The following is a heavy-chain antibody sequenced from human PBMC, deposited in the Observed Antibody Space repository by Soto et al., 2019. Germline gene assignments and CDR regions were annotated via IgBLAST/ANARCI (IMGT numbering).Heavy chain of an antibody. CDR2: ISGGGGGT. CDR3: VREPPDGTNWFDP. V-gene: IGHV3-23*01. D-gene: IGHD1-1*01. CDR1: GFSFSNYA. J-gene: IGHJ5*02. Sequence: GGSLRLSCAASGFSFSNYAMNWVRQAPGKGLEWVSGISGGGGGTYYADSVKGRFTISRDNSKNTLYLQMNSLRAEDTAIYYCVREPPDGTNWFDPWGQGTLVTVSS.